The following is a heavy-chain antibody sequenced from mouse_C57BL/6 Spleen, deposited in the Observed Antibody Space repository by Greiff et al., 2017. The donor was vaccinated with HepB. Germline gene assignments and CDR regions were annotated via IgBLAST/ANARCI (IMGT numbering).Heavy chain of an antibody. Sequence: QVQLQQSGPELVKPGASVKLSCKASGYTFTSYDINWVKQRPGQGLEWIGWIYPRDGSTTYNEKFKGKATLTVDPSSSTAYMELHSLTSEDSAVYFCAREGGAYWGQGTLVTVSS. CDR2: IYPRDGST. D-gene: IGHD1-1*02. CDR1: GYTFTSYD. J-gene: IGHJ3*01. CDR3: AREGGAY. V-gene: IGHV1-85*01.